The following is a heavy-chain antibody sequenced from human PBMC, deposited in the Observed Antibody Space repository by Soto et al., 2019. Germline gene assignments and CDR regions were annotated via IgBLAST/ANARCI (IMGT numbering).Heavy chain of an antibody. Sequence: QVQLQQWGAGLLKPSETLSLTCAVYGGSLSGYRWSWIRQPPGKALEWIGEIGHSGSTNYNPSLKSRVTISIDTSKNQFSLKPSSVTAADTAVYYCARNRKCDFWGQGTLVTVSS. CDR1: GGSLSGYR. V-gene: IGHV4-34*01. CDR2: IGHSGST. J-gene: IGHJ4*02. CDR3: ARNRKCDF.